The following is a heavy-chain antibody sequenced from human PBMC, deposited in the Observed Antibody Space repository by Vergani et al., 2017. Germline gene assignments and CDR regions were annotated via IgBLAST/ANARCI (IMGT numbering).Heavy chain of an antibody. CDR3: ARSETEWELAFDY. CDR1: GGSISSGDYY. Sequence: QVQLQESGPGLVKPSQTLSLTCTVSGGSISSGDYYWSWIRQPPGKGLEWIGYIYYSGSTNYNPSLKSRVTISVDTSKNQFSLKLSSVTAADTAVYYCARSETEWELAFDYWGQGTLVTVSS. J-gene: IGHJ4*02. CDR2: IYYSGST. D-gene: IGHD1-26*01. V-gene: IGHV4-61*08.